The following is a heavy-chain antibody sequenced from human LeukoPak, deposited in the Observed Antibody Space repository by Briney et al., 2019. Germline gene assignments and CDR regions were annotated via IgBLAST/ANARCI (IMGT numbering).Heavy chain of an antibody. Sequence: EASVKVSCKASGYTFTSYAMRWVRQAPGQRLEWMGWINAGNGNTKYSQKFQGRVTITRDTSASTAYMELSSLRSEDTAVYYCARGQRWLQTLGYWGQGTLVTVSS. CDR3: ARGQRWLQTLGY. CDR2: INAGNGNT. D-gene: IGHD5-24*01. CDR1: GYTFTSYA. V-gene: IGHV1-3*01. J-gene: IGHJ4*02.